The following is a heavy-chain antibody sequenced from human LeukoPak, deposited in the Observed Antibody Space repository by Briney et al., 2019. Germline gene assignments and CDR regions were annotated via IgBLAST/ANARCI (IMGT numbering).Heavy chain of an antibody. CDR3: ARDRAANQDWVEFDP. Sequence: GGSLRLSCAASGFTFSNYSMNWVRQAPGKGLEWVSSISSSSIYIYYADSVKGRFTISRDNAKNSLYLQMNSLRVEDTAVYFCARDRAANQDWVEFDPWGQGTPVIVSS. CDR1: GFTFSNYS. V-gene: IGHV3-21*01. D-gene: IGHD3/OR15-3a*01. CDR2: ISSSSIYI. J-gene: IGHJ5*02.